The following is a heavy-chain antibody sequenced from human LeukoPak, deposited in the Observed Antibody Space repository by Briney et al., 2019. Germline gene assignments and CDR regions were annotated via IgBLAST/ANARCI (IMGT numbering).Heavy chain of an antibody. CDR1: EFTFSSYA. Sequence: GGSLRLSCAASEFTFSSYAMHWVRQAPGKGLEWVALISYDASNKYYADSVKGRFTISRDNSKNTLYLQLNSLRTEDTAVYYCARGARGSGWRVFDIWGQGTMVTISS. J-gene: IGHJ3*02. D-gene: IGHD6-19*01. CDR2: ISYDASNK. V-gene: IGHV3-30*04. CDR3: ARGARGSGWRVFDI.